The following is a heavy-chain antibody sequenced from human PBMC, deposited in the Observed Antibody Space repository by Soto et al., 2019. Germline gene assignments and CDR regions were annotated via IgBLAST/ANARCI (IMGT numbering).Heavy chain of an antibody. CDR1: GFTFSGYG. J-gene: IGHJ1*01. V-gene: IGHV3-30*18. CDR3: SKGSGWYYPEYFQH. D-gene: IGHD6-19*01. Sequence: QVQLVQSGGGVVQPGRSLRVSCAASGFTFSGYGMHWVRQAPGKGLEWVAVTSSDGTNKYYADSVKGRFTISRDNSKNTLYLQMNNLRADDTAVYYCSKGSGWYYPEYFQHWGQGTLVTVSS. CDR2: TSSDGTNK.